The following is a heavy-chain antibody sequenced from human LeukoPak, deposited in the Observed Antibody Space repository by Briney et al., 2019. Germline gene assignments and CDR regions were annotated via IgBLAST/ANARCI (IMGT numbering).Heavy chain of an antibody. J-gene: IGHJ4*02. V-gene: IGHV5-51*03. Sequence: PGESLKISCKGSGYSFTTYWSGWVRQMPGKGLEWMGILYPGDFDTRYSPSFQGQVTILADKSISTAYLQWRSLKASDTAMYYCARGTNKWNYQITGFDYWGQGTLVTVSS. CDR3: ARGTNKWNYQITGFDY. D-gene: IGHD1-7*01. CDR2: LYPGDFDT. CDR1: GYSFTTYW.